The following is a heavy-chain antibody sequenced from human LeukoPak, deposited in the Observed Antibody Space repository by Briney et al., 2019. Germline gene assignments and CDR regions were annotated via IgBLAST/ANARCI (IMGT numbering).Heavy chain of an antibody. CDR1: GYTFTGYY. CDR3: ARGGYYDSSAYRVLDY. D-gene: IGHD3-22*01. V-gene: IGHV1-2*02. J-gene: IGHJ4*02. Sequence: ASVKVSCKASGYTFTGYYMHWVRLAPGQGLEWRGWINPNSGGTNSAQKFQGRVTMTRDTSISTAHMELSRLRSDDTAVYYCARGGYYDSSAYRVLDYWGQGTLVTVSS. CDR2: INPNSGGT.